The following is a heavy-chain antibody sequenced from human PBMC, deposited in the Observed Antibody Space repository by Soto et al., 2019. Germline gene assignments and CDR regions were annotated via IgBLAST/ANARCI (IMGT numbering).Heavy chain of an antibody. Sequence: EVQLVESGGGLVKPGGSLRLSCAASGFTFSNAWMNWVRQAPGKGLEWVGRIKSKTDGGTTDYAAPVKGRVTIARDDSKNTLYLQMNSMKTEDTAVYYCAFQEYYDTLTGYLRWGQGPLVTVSS. J-gene: IGHJ4*02. V-gene: IGHV3-15*07. CDR2: IKSKTDGGTT. D-gene: IGHD3-9*01. CDR1: GFTFSNAW. CDR3: AFQEYYDTLTGYLR.